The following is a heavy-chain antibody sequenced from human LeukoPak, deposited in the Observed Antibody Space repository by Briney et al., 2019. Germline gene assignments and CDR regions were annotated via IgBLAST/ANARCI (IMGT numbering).Heavy chain of an antibody. CDR1: GFTFSSYW. CDR2: VNSDGSST. D-gene: IGHD6-19*01. V-gene: IGHV3-74*01. J-gene: IGHJ4*02. Sequence: GGSLRLSCAASGFTFSSYWMHWVRQAPGKGLVWVSRVNSDGSSTAYADSVKGRFTISRDNAKNTLYLQMNSLRAEDTAVYYCARGSTQYSSGWYGLDYWGQGTLVTVSS. CDR3: ARGSTQYSSGWYGLDY.